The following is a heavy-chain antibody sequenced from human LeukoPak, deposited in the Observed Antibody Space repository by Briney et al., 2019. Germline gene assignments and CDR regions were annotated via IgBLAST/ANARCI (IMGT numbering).Heavy chain of an antibody. D-gene: IGHD1-26*01. CDR2: ISGSGAST. CDR1: GFTLSTNA. CDR3: TKDVGKWESLHFFDY. V-gene: IGHV3-23*01. Sequence: GGSLRLSCLTSGFTLSTNAMSWVRQAPGKGLEWISGISGSGASTYYADSVKGRFTISRDDSRNTLYLQMNSPRGDDTAVYYCTKDVGKWESLHFFDYWGQGTLVTVSS. J-gene: IGHJ4*02.